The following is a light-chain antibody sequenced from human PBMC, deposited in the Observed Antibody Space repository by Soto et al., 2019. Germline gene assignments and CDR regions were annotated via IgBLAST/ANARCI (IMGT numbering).Light chain of an antibody. CDR2: EGS. CDR3: CSYAGSANV. J-gene: IGLJ1*01. Sequence: QSALTQPASVSESPGQSITISCTGTSSDIGSYKFVSWYQHHPGKAPKLMIYEGSKRPSRVSDRFSGSKSGNTASLTISGLQAEDEADYYCCSYAGSANVFGTGTKLTVL. V-gene: IGLV2-23*03. CDR1: SSDIGSYKF.